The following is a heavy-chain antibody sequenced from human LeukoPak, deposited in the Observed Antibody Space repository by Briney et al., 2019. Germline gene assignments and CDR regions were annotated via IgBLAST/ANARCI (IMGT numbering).Heavy chain of an antibody. Sequence: ASVKVSCKASGYTFTGYYMHWVRQAPGQGLEWMGRINPNSGGTNYAQKFQGRVTMTRDTSISTAYMELSRLGSDDTAVYYCARVSMVRGVRDDYWGQGTLVTVSS. CDR1: GYTFTGYY. J-gene: IGHJ4*02. CDR3: ARVSMVRGVRDDY. D-gene: IGHD3-10*01. V-gene: IGHV1-2*06. CDR2: INPNSGGT.